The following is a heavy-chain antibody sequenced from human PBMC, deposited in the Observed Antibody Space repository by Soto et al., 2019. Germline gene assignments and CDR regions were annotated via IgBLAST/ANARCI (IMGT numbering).Heavy chain of an antibody. CDR1: EFTFSKYW. CDR3: VCGGNYFVY. J-gene: IGHJ4*02. Sequence: EVQLVESGGGLVQPGGSLRLSCAASEFTFSKYWMTWVRQSPGKGLVWVANINQDGSERYYVDSVRGRFTISRDNAKNSLYLQRNSLRAEDTAVYYCVCGGNYFVYWGQGTLVTVSP. D-gene: IGHD3-16*01. V-gene: IGHV3-7*01. CDR2: INQDGSER.